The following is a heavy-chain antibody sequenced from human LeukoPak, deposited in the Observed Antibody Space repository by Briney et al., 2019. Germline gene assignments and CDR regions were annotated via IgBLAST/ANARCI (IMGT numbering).Heavy chain of an antibody. CDR3: AANSADYNTLGSSYKV. CDR2: IYSSGTI. Sequence: SETLSLTCTVSGGSISGLYWSWIRQPAGKGLEYIGRIYSSGTINCNPSLKSRVTMSVDTSKNQFSLKLNSVTAADTAVFYCAANSADYNTLGSSYKVWGQGTLVTVSS. CDR1: GGSISGLY. J-gene: IGHJ4*02. V-gene: IGHV4-4*07. D-gene: IGHD3-10*01.